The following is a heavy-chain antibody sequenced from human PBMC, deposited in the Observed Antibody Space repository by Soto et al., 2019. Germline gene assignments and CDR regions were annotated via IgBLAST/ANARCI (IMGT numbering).Heavy chain of an antibody. CDR1: GYNFTNYW. CDR2: IYPGDSDI. J-gene: IGHJ3*02. CDR3: AILTSYIHSRGYYNRHDAFDI. D-gene: IGHD3-22*01. V-gene: IGHV5-51*01. Sequence: GESLKISCRAFGYNFTNYWIGWVLQMPGKGLEWMGIIYPGDSDISYSPSFQGQVIISADKSISTAYLQWSSLKASDTAMYYCAILTSYIHSRGYYNRHDAFDIWGQGAMVTVSS.